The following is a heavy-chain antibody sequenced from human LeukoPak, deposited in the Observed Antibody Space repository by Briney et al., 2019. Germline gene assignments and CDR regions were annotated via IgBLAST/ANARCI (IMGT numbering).Heavy chain of an antibody. CDR3: ARDSGVPGMDV. Sequence: GGSLRLSCAASGFTFSSYSMNWVRQAPGKGLEWVSSISSSSSYIYYADSVKGRFTISRDNAKNSLYLQMSSLRAEDTAVYYCARDSGVPGMDVWGQGTTVTVSS. D-gene: IGHD3-10*01. V-gene: IGHV3-21*01. J-gene: IGHJ6*02. CDR1: GFTFSSYS. CDR2: ISSSSSYI.